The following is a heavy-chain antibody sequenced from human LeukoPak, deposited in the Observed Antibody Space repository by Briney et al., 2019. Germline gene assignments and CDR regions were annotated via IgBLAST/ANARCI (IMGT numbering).Heavy chain of an antibody. V-gene: IGHV4-59*01. Sequence: SETLSLTCTVSGGSLSSYYWSWLRQPPGKGLEWIGYIYYSGSTNYNPSLKSRVTISVDTSKNQFSLKLSSVTAADTAVYYCARRYYYDSSGRIHYYFDYWGQGTLVTVSS. D-gene: IGHD3-22*01. CDR1: GGSLSSYY. CDR3: ARRYYYDSSGRIHYYFDY. J-gene: IGHJ4*02. CDR2: IYYSGST.